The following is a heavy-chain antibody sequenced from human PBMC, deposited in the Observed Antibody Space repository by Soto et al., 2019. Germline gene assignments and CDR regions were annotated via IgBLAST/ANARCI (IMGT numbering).Heavy chain of an antibody. CDR1: GFTFSDYY. V-gene: IGHV3-11*01. J-gene: IGHJ4*02. CDR2: ISGSGFTI. D-gene: IGHD6-13*01. Sequence: LRLSCAASGFTFSDYYMSWFRQAPGKGLEWVSYISGSGFTIHDADSVKGRFTISRDNAKNSLYLQMNSLRVEDTAVYYCARVGSIAAAGTPDYWGQGTLVTVSS. CDR3: ARVGSIAAAGTPDY.